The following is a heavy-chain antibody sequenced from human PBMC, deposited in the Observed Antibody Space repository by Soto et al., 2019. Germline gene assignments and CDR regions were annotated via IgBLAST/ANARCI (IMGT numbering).Heavy chain of an antibody. CDR2: IYWDDDK. Sequence: QITLKESGPTLVKPTQTLTLTCTFSGFSLSTSGVGVGWIRQPPGKALEWLALIYWDDDKRYSQSLKSRLTITKDTSKPQVVLTMTNMEPVDTATYYCARLWFGELLDAFDIWGQGTMVTVSS. J-gene: IGHJ3*02. D-gene: IGHD3-10*01. CDR1: GFSLSTSGVG. V-gene: IGHV2-5*02. CDR3: ARLWFGELLDAFDI.